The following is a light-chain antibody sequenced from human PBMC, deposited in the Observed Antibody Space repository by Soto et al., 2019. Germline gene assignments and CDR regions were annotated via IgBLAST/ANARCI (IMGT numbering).Light chain of an antibody. CDR3: QEYNSYTGT. Sequence: DIQMTQSPSTLSASVGDRVTITCRASQSISSWLAWYHQKPWKAPKLLIYAASSLQSGVPSRFSGSGSGTEFTLTISSLQPDDFGTYYCQEYNSYTGTFGPGTKVDIK. V-gene: IGKV1-5*01. J-gene: IGKJ1*01. CDR2: AAS. CDR1: QSISSW.